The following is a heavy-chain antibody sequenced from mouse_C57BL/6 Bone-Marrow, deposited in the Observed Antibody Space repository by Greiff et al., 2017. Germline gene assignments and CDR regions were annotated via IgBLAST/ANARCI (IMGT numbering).Heavy chain of an antibody. CDR3: ARSGPLGRSFDY. J-gene: IGHJ2*01. V-gene: IGHV1-55*01. CDR1: GYTFTSYW. Sequence: QVQLQQPGAELVKPGASVKMSCKASGYTFTSYWITWVKQRPGQGLEWIGDIYPTSGRTNYNEKFKSKAILTVDTSSNTAYIQLSSLTSEGSAVFYCARSGPLGRSFDYWGQGTTLTVSS. D-gene: IGHD4-1*01. CDR2: IYPTSGRT.